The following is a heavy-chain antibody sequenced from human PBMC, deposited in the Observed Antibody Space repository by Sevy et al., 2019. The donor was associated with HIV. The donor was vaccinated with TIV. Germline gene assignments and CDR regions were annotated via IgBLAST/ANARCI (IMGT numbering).Heavy chain of an antibody. Sequence: GGSLRLSCTASGFTFGDYCMSWVRQAPGKGLEWVAFLKSDVYGGTVDHAASVRSRFVISRDDSKIIAYLHMNDLKTEDTGVYYCTRWKAAQSIFDYWGQGALVTVSS. CDR2: LKSDVYGGTV. D-gene: IGHD6-13*01. CDR3: TRWKAAQSIFDY. V-gene: IGHV3-49*04. CDR1: GFTFGDYC. J-gene: IGHJ4*02.